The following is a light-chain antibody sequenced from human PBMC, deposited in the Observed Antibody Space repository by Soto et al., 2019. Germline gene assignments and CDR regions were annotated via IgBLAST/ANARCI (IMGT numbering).Light chain of an antibody. J-gene: IGLJ2*01. CDR2: GNS. CDR1: SSNIGAGYD. V-gene: IGLV1-40*01. CDR3: QSYDSSLRAVV. Sequence: QSVLTQPPSVSGAPGQRVTISCTGSSSNIGAGYDVHWYQQLPGTAPKLLIYGNSNRPSGVPDRFSASKSGTSASLAITGLQAEDEADYYCQSYDSSLRAVVFGGGTKVTVL.